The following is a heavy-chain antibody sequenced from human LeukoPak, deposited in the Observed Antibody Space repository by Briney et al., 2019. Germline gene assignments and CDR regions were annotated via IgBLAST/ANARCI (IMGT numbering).Heavy chain of an antibody. Sequence: ASVKVSGKASGYTFTSYYMHWVRQAPGQGLEWMGIINPSGGSTSYAQKSQGRVTMTRDTSTSTVYMELSSLRSEDTAVYYCARVPRYYYDSSGQNTMGSFDYWGQGTLVTVSS. J-gene: IGHJ4*02. CDR1: GYTFTSYY. D-gene: IGHD3-22*01. CDR3: ARVPRYYYDSSGQNTMGSFDY. V-gene: IGHV1-46*01. CDR2: INPSGGST.